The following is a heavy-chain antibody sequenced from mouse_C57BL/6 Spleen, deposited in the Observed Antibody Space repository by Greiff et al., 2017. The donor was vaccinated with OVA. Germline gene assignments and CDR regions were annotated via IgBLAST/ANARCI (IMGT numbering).Heavy chain of an antibody. V-gene: IGHV1-18*01. Sequence: EVQLQQSGPELVKPGASVKIPCKASGYTFTDYNMDWVKQSHGKSLEWIGDINPNNGGTIYNQKFKGKATLTVDKSSSTAYMELRSLTSEDTAVYYCARGGGNYYGSSYGAMDYWGQGTSVTVSS. J-gene: IGHJ4*01. D-gene: IGHD1-1*01. CDR1: GYTFTDYN. CDR2: INPNNGGT. CDR3: ARGGGNYYGSSYGAMDY.